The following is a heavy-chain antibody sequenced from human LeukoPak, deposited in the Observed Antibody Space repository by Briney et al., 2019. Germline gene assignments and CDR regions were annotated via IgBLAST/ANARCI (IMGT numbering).Heavy chain of an antibody. CDR1: GFTASSNY. V-gene: IGHV3-23*01. J-gene: IGHJ4*02. CDR3: AKDLDYGDYIDY. Sequence: LTGGSLRLSCAASGFTASSNYMSWVRQAPGKGLEWVSAISGSGGSTYYADSVKGRFTISRDNSKNTLYLQMNSLRAEDTAVYYCAKDLDYGDYIDYWGQGTLVTVSS. CDR2: ISGSGGST. D-gene: IGHD4-17*01.